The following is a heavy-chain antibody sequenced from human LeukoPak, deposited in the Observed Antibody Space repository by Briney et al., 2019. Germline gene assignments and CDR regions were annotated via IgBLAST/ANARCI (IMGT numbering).Heavy chain of an antibody. D-gene: IGHD1-26*01. V-gene: IGHV1-2*02. Sequence: ASVKVSCKASGYTFTGYYMHWVRQAPGQGLEWMGWINPNSGGTNYAQKFQGRVTMTRDTSISTAYMELSRLRSGDTAVYYCARAGVGATPRAFDIWGQGTMVTVSS. J-gene: IGHJ3*02. CDR2: INPNSGGT. CDR3: ARAGVGATPRAFDI. CDR1: GYTFTGYY.